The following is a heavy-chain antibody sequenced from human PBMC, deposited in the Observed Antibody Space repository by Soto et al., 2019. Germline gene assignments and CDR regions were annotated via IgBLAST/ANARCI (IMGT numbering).Heavy chain of an antibody. J-gene: IGHJ4*02. V-gene: IGHV4-31*03. CDR1: GGSISSGGYY. Sequence: PSETLSLTCTVSGGSISSGGYYWSWIRQHPGKGLEWIGYIYYSGSTYYNPSLKSRVTISVDTSKNQFSLKLSSVTAADTAVYYCARLLGYCSNTSCYTFDYWGQGTLVTVSS. CDR3: ARLLGYCSNTSCYTFDY. CDR2: IYYSGST. D-gene: IGHD2-2*02.